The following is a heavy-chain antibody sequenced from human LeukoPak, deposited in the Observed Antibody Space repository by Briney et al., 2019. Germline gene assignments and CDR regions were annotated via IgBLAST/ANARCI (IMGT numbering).Heavy chain of an antibody. D-gene: IGHD1-26*01. CDR3: ARGSSGSYDY. V-gene: IGHV4-59*01. CDR1: GGSFSGYY. Sequence: SETLSLTCAVYGGSFSGYYWSWIRQPPGKGLEWIGYIYYSGSTNYNPSLKSRVTISVDTSKNQFSLKLSSVTAADTAVYYCARGSSGSYDYWGQGTLVTVSS. J-gene: IGHJ4*02. CDR2: IYYSGST.